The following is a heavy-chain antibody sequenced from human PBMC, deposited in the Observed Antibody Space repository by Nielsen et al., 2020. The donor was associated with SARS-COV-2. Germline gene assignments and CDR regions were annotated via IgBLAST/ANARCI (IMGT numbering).Heavy chain of an antibody. CDR3: ARGIYDFLSGSDVSLNGLDV. J-gene: IGHJ6*02. V-gene: IGHV4-34*01. D-gene: IGHD3-3*01. Sequence: SETLSLTCGVFGGAFSGYRWTWVRQSPGKGLEWLGEINDSGTTNYNPPLTGRVRLSQDASKRQLSLKLSSVTAADTALYFCARGIYDFLSGSDVSLNGLDVWGQGTTVTVSS. CDR1: GGAFSGYR. CDR2: INDSGTT.